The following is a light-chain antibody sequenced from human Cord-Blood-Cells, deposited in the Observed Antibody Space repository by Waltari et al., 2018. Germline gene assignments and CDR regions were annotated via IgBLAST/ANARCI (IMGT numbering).Light chain of an antibody. J-gene: IGLJ1*01. CDR3: CSYAGSYTYV. V-gene: IGLV2-11*01. Sequence: QSALTQPRSVSGSPGQSVTISCTGTSSAVSGYNYVSGYQLPPGKAPKLMIYHVSKRPSGVPDRFAGYKASNTASLTISGPQDEYEADYYCCSYAGSYTYVFGTGTKVTVL. CDR1: SSAVSGYNY. CDR2: HVS.